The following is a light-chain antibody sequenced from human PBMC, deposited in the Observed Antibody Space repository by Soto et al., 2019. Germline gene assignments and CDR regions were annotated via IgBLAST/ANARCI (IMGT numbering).Light chain of an antibody. CDR3: QSYDAVLDVYVL. J-gene: IGLJ3*02. Sequence: QSVLTQPPSVSGAPGQRVTISCTGSSSNIVAGYDVHWYQQLPGKAPKLLIYGDTNRPSGVPDRFSGSKSGTSASLAITGLQAEDEADYYCQSYDAVLDVYVLFGGGTKLTVL. V-gene: IGLV1-40*01. CDR2: GDT. CDR1: SSNIVAGYD.